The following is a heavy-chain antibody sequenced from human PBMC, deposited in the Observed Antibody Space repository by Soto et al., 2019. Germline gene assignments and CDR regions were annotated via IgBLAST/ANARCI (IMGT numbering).Heavy chain of an antibody. V-gene: IGHV1-69*08. CDR3: ARDEFVGATEYYYSGMDV. CDR2: IIPILGIA. CDR1: GGTFSSYT. D-gene: IGHD1-26*01. Sequence: QVQLVQSGAEVKKPGSSVKVSCKASGGTFSSYTISWVRQAPGQGLEWMGRIIPILGIANYAQKFQGRVTSTADKSTSTAYMELSSLRSEDTAVYYCARDEFVGATEYYYSGMDVWGQVPTVTVSS. J-gene: IGHJ6*02.